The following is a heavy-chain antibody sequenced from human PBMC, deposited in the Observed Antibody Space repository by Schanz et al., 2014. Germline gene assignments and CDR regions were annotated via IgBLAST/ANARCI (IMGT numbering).Heavy chain of an antibody. CDR3: ARRLRGFDY. Sequence: QLQLQESGPGLVKPSETLSLTCTVSGGSISTYYWSWIRQPPGKGLEWIGYIYYTGHTYYNPSLKRRVPISVDPPKPHSPLKIFSVTAADTAVYYCARRLRGFDYWGQGTLVTVSS. V-gene: IGHV4-59*08. D-gene: IGHD4-17*01. J-gene: IGHJ4*02. CDR1: GGSISTYY. CDR2: IYYTGHT.